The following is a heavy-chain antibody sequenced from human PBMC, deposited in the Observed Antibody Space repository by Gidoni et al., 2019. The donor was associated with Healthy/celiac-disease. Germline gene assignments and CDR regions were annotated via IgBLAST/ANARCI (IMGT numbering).Heavy chain of an antibody. D-gene: IGHD6-19*01. CDR3: AREQWQLGVFDI. J-gene: IGHJ3*02. V-gene: IGHV3-33*01. CDR2: IWYDGSNK. Sequence: QVQLVESGGGVVQPGRSLRLSCAASGFTFSNYGMHWVRQAPGKGLEWVTGIWYDGSNKYYADSVKGRFTISRDNSKNTLYLQMNSVRAEDTAVYYCAREQWQLGVFDIWGQGTMVTVSS. CDR1: GFTFSNYG.